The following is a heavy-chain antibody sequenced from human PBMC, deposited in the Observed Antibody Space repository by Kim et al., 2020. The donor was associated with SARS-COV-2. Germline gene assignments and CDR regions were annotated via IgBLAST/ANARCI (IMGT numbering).Heavy chain of an antibody. CDR2: IWFDGINK. CDR3: ARAEWELLRSGYGMDV. D-gene: IGHD1-26*01. V-gene: IGHV3-33*01. CDR1: GFTFSSYG. J-gene: IGHJ6*02. Sequence: GGSLRLSCAASGFTFSSYGMHWVRQAPGKGLEWVAVIWFDGINKYYADSVKGRFTISRDNSKNTLYLQMNSLRAEDTAVYYCARAEWELLRSGYGMDVWGQGTTVTVSS.